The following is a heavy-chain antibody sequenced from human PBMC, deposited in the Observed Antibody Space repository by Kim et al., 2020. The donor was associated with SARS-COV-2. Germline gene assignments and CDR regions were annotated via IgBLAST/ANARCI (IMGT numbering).Heavy chain of an antibody. V-gene: IGHV4-39*01. Sequence: SETLSLTCTVSGGSISSSSYYWGWIRQPPGKGLEWIGSIYYSGSTYYNPSLKSRVTISVDTSKNQFSLKLSSVTAADTAVYYCARSEGRWPLDYWGQGTLVTVSS. CDR2: IYYSGST. CDR3: ARSEGRWPLDY. CDR1: GGSISSSSYY. D-gene: IGHD6-13*01. J-gene: IGHJ4*02.